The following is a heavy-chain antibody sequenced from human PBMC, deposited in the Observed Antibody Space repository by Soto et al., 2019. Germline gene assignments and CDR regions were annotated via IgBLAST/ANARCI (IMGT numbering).Heavy chain of an antibody. V-gene: IGHV3-23*01. CDR1: GSTFGTYA. Sequence: EVQLLESGGGLVQPGGSLRLSCAASGSTFGTYAMNWLRQAPGRGLECVSFISGSGRTTYYADSVKGRFTVSRDNSKNTMYLQMNSLRAEDTALYYCAKFRGPSYSYYYMDVWGKGTTVTVSS. D-gene: IGHD3-16*01. J-gene: IGHJ6*03. CDR3: AKFRGPSYSYYYMDV. CDR2: ISGSGRTT.